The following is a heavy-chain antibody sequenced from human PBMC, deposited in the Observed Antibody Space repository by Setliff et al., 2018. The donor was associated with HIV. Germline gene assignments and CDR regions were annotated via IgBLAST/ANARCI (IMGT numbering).Heavy chain of an antibody. CDR2: ISGGGDTT. Sequence: LSCATSGFTFSTYAMSWVRQAPGKGLEWVSAISGGGDTTYYADSVKGRFTISRDNSKSTLYLQMNSLRAEDTAVYYCALPYDSSGYYAFDIWGQGTMVTVSS. D-gene: IGHD3-22*01. J-gene: IGHJ3*02. CDR1: GFTFSTYA. CDR3: ALPYDSSGYYAFDI. V-gene: IGHV3-23*01.